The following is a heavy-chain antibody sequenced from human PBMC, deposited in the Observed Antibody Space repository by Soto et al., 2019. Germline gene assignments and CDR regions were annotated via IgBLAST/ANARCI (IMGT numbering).Heavy chain of an antibody. D-gene: IGHD2-21*02. CDR1: GGTFTSYA. J-gene: IGHJ6*02. CDR3: AKAYCGGDCYPDVAPFYYYYGMGV. CDR2: IIPILVTA. V-gene: IGHV1-69*06. Sequence: ASVKVSCKASGGTFTSYAISWVRRAPGQGLEWRGGIIPILVTANYAQKFQGRVTITADKSTSTAYMELSSLRSEDTAVYYCAKAYCGGDCYPDVAPFYYYYGMGVWGQGTAATVSS.